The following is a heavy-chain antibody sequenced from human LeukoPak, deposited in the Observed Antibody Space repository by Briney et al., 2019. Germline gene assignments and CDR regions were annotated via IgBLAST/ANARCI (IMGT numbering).Heavy chain of an antibody. CDR2: ISSSGSTI. J-gene: IGHJ6*02. V-gene: IGHV3-48*03. CDR3: ARDYRSSTSRTLDV. D-gene: IGHD2-2*01. Sequence: PGGSLRLSCAASGFTFSSYEMNWVRQAPGKGLEWVSYISSSGSTIYYADSVKGRFTISRDNAKNSLYLQMNSLSDEDTAVYYCARDYRSSTSRTLDVWGQGTTVTVSS. CDR1: GFTFSSYE.